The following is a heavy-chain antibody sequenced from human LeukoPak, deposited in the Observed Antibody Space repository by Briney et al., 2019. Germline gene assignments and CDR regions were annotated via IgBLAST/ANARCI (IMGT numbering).Heavy chain of an antibody. CDR2: IDPSDSYT. V-gene: IGHV5-10-1*01. CDR1: GYSFTSYW. CDR3: ARHPYYYDSSGYYPPAYYDY. Sequence: PGESLKISCKGSGYSFTSYWISWVRQMPGKGLEWMGRIDPSDSYTNYSPSFQGHVTISADKSISTACLQWSSLKASDTAMYYCARHPYYYDSSGYYPPAYYDYWGQGTLVTVSS. J-gene: IGHJ4*02. D-gene: IGHD3-22*01.